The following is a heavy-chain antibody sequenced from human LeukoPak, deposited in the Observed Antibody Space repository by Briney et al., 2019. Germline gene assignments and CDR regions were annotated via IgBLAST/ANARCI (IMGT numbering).Heavy chain of an antibody. V-gene: IGHV4-38-2*02. CDR2: IYHSGST. Sequence: PSETLSLTCTVSGYSISSGYYWGWIRQPPGKGLEWIGSIYHSGSTYYNPSLKSRVTISVDTSKNQFSLKLSSVTAADTAVYYCARAVTPTRSIAAAGLAWFDPWGQGTLVTVSS. CDR1: GYSISSGYY. D-gene: IGHD6-13*01. CDR3: ARAVTPTRSIAAAGLAWFDP. J-gene: IGHJ5*02.